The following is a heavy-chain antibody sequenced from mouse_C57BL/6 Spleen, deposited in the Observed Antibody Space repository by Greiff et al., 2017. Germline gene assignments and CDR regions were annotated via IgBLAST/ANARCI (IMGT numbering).Heavy chain of an antibody. Sequence: QVQLQQSGAELVKPGASVKMSCKASGYTFTSYWITWVKQRPGQGLEWIGDIYPGSGSTNYNEKFKSKATLTVDTSSSTAYMQLSSLTSEDSAVYYCARDWMLYYYGSSYDAMDYWGQGTSVTVSS. V-gene: IGHV1-55*01. J-gene: IGHJ4*01. D-gene: IGHD1-1*01. CDR3: ARDWMLYYYGSSYDAMDY. CDR1: GYTFTSYW. CDR2: IYPGSGST.